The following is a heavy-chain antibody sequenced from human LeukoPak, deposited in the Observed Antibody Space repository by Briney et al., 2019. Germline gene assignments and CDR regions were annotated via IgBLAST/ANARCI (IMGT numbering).Heavy chain of an antibody. CDR1: GFTFSSYG. Sequence: GGSLRLSCAASGFTFSSYGMSWVRQAPGKGLEWVSAISGSGGSTYYADSVKGRFTISRDNSKNTLYLQMNSLRAEDTAVYYCAILFGYYYDSSGYYRWGQGTLVTVSS. J-gene: IGHJ4*02. V-gene: IGHV3-23*01. D-gene: IGHD3-22*01. CDR2: ISGSGGST. CDR3: AILFGYYYDSSGYYR.